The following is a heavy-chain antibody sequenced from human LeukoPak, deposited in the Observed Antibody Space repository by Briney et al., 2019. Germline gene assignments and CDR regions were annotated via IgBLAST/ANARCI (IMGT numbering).Heavy chain of an antibody. CDR2: IYYSGST. CDR1: GGSISSSSYY. Sequence: PSETLSLTCTVSGGSISSSSYYWGWFRKPPGRGLEWIGSIYYSGSTYYNPSLKSRVTISVDTSKNQFSLKLSSVTAADTAVYYCARYSSGWFDYWGQGTLVTVSS. D-gene: IGHD6-19*01. J-gene: IGHJ4*02. CDR3: ARYSSGWFDY. V-gene: IGHV4-39*01.